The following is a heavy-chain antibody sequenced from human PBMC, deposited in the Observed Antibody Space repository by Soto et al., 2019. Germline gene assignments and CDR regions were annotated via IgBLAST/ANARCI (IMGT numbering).Heavy chain of an antibody. V-gene: IGHV4-34*01. D-gene: IGHD3-10*01. CDR3: AIAGAMVRGGNSSKRRAYYFDY. Sequence: PSEALSLSCAVYGGSFSGYYWSWIRQPPGKGLEWIGEINHSGSTNYNPSLKSRVTISVDTSKNQFSLKLSSVTAADTAVYYCAIAGAMVRGGNSSKRRAYYFDYWGQGTLVTVSS. CDR1: GGSFSGYY. CDR2: INHSGST. J-gene: IGHJ4*02.